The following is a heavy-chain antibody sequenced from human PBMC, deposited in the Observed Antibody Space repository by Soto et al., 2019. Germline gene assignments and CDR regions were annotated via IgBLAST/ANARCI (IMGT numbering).Heavy chain of an antibody. CDR2: ISGSGGST. CDR1: GFTFSSYA. J-gene: IGHJ4*02. CDR3: AKDRPTSYYYDSSGYYRVYYFDY. Sequence: PGGSLSLACAASGFTFSSYAMSWVRQAPGKGLEWVSAISGSGGSTYYADSVKGRFTISRDNSKNTLYLQMNSLRAEDTAVYYCAKDRPTSYYYDSSGYYRVYYFDYWGQGTLVTVSS. D-gene: IGHD3-22*01. V-gene: IGHV3-23*01.